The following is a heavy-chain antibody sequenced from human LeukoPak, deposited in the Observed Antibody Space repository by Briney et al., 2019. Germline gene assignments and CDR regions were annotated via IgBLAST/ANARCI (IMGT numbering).Heavy chain of an antibody. D-gene: IGHD6-13*01. V-gene: IGHV3-30*02. Sequence: GGSLRLSCAASGFTFSSYGMHWVRQAPGKGLEWVAFIRYDGSNKYYADSVKGRFTISRDNPKNTLYLQMNSLRAEGTAVYYCAKMYSSSWSINWFDPWGQGTLVTVSS. CDR3: AKMYSSSWSINWFDP. CDR1: GFTFSSYG. CDR2: IRYDGSNK. J-gene: IGHJ5*02.